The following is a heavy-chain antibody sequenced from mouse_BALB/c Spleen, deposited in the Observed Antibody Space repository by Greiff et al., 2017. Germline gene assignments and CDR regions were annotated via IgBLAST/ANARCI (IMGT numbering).Heavy chain of an antibody. CDR2: IGPANGNT. D-gene: IGHD4-1*01. Sequence: VQLQQSGAELVKPGASVKLSCTASGFNINDTYMHWVKQRPEQGLEWIGSIGPANGNTKYDPKFQGKATITADTSSNTAYLQLSSLTSEDTAIYYCARNWVLGGDYWGQGTTLTVSS. J-gene: IGHJ2*01. CDR3: ARNWVLGGDY. V-gene: IGHV14-3*02. CDR1: GFNINDTY.